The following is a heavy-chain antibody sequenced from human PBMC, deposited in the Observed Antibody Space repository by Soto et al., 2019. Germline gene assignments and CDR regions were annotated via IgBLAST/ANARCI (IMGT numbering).Heavy chain of an antibody. D-gene: IGHD6-19*01. CDR3: ARGLAANTFDV. J-gene: IGHJ3*01. V-gene: IGHV3-7*01. Sequence: GGSLRLSCATSGFTFSHYWMSWVRQTPEKELEWVANIKHDGSEKYCADSMKGRFTISRDNAKNALFLQMDSLRAEDTALYYCARGLAANTFDVWGQGTMVTVS. CDR1: GFTFSHYW. CDR2: IKHDGSEK.